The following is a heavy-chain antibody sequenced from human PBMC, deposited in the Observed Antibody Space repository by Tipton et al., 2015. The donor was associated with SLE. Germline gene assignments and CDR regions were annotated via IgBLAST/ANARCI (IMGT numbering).Heavy chain of an antibody. J-gene: IGHJ5*02. CDR3: ARGPPFMEWERNWFDP. V-gene: IGHV4-61*10. D-gene: IGHD3-3*02. CDR2: TSHSGRS. CDR1: GGSLSGDTYY. Sequence: TLSLTCTVSGGSLSGDTYYWSWIRQPAGEGLEWIGETSHSGRSIYNPSLKSRVTASLDTSKMHFSLRLTSVTAADTAVYYCARGPPFMEWERNWFDPWGQGTQVTVSS.